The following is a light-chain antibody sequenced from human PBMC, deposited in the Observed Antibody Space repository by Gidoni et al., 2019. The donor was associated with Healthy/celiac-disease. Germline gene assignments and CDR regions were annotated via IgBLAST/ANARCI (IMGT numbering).Light chain of an antibody. V-gene: IGLV1-44*01. CDR3: AAWDDSLNGVV. J-gene: IGLJ2*01. CDR1: SSNIGSNT. CDR2: SNN. Sequence: SVLTHPPSAPAPPGQGVTISCSGSSSNIGSNTVNWYQQLPGTAPKLLIYSNNQRPSGVPDRFSGSKSGTSASLAISGLQSEDEADYYCAAWDDSLNGVVFGGGTKLTVL.